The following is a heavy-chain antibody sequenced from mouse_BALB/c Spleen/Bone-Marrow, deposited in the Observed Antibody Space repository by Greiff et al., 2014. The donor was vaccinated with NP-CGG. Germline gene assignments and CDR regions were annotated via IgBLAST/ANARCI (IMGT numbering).Heavy chain of an antibody. CDR1: GFTFSSYA. Sequence: EVHLVESGGGLVKPGGSLKLSCAASGFTFSSYAMSWVRQTPEKRLEWVATISSGGSYTYYADSVKGRFTISRDTAKNTLYLQMSSLRSEDTAIYCCARQDYYGSSPHWYFDVWGAGTTVTVSS. D-gene: IGHD1-1*01. CDR3: ARQDYYGSSPHWYFDV. V-gene: IGHV5-9-3*01. J-gene: IGHJ1*01. CDR2: ISSGGSYT.